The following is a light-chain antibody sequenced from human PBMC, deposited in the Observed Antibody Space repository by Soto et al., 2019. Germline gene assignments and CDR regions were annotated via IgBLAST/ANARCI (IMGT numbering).Light chain of an antibody. J-gene: IGLJ1*01. V-gene: IGLV2-18*02. Sequence: QSALTQPPSVSGSPGQSVTISCTGTSSDVGSYNRVSWYQQPPGTASKLMIYEVSNRPSGVPDRFSGSKSGNTASLTISGLQAEDEADYYCSSYTSSSTYVFGTGTQLTVL. CDR1: SSDVGSYNR. CDR3: SSYTSSSTYV. CDR2: EVS.